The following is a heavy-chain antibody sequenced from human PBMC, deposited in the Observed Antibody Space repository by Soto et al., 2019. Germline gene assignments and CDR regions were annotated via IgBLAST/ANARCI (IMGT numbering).Heavy chain of an antibody. Sequence: VGALRLSCEVAGVSSNLYDMILGRQAPGKRLVWVSRTSPAGSSTYYADFVRARFTISKDTAKNTLYLQINSLGAEDTAVYYCATGNTWHRNLGYWCQGT. CDR3: ATGNTWHRNLGY. CDR1: GVSSNLYD. V-gene: IGHV3-74*01. CDR2: TSPAGSST. J-gene: IGHJ4*02.